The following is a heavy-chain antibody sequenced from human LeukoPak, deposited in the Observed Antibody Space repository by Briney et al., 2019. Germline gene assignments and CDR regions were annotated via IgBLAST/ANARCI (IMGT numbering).Heavy chain of an antibody. CDR3: ARDHVLTSLLEWRFGNYYMDV. V-gene: IGHV3-11*04. Sequence: PGGSLRLSCAASGFTFSDYYMSWIRQAPAKGLEWVSYISSSSSTIYYADSVKGRFTISRDNAKNSLYLQMNSLRAEDTAVYYCARDHVLTSLLEWRFGNYYMDVWGKGTTVTVSS. CDR1: GFTFSDYY. J-gene: IGHJ6*03. CDR2: ISSSSSTI. D-gene: IGHD3-10*01.